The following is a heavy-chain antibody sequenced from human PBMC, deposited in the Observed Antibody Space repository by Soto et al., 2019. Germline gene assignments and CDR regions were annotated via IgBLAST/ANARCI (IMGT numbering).Heavy chain of an antibody. CDR3: ARDGGIAAAGPRVFDY. CDR1: GGTFSSYA. D-gene: IGHD6-13*01. J-gene: IGHJ4*02. Sequence: AVKVSCKASGGTFSSYAISWVRQAPGQGLEWMGGIIPIFGTANYAQKFQGRVTITADESTSTAYMKLSSLRSEDTAVYYCARDGGIAAAGPRVFDYWGQGTLVTVSS. V-gene: IGHV1-69*13. CDR2: IIPIFGTA.